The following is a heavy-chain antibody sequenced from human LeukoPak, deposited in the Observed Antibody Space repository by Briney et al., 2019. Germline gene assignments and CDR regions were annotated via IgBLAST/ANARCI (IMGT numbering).Heavy chain of an antibody. Sequence: GGSLRLSCAASEFTVSSNYMSWVRQAPGKGLEWVSVIYSGGSTYYADSVKCRFTIARHNSKNTLYLQMNSLRGEDTAVYYCATIGGDYVSFDNWGQGTLVTVSS. J-gene: IGHJ4*02. CDR3: ATIGGDYVSFDN. CDR1: EFTVSSNY. V-gene: IGHV3-53*04. CDR2: IYSGGST. D-gene: IGHD4-17*01.